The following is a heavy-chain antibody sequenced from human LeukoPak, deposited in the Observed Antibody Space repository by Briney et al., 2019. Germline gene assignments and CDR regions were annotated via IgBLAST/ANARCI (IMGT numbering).Heavy chain of an antibody. D-gene: IGHD6-13*01. V-gene: IGHV3-30*18. Sequence: PGGSLRLSCAASGFTFSSCGMHWVRQAPGKGLEWVAVISYDGSNKYYADSVKGRFTISRDNSKNTLYLQMNSLRAEDTAVYYCAKDPGQQTFPYYYYYGMDVWGQGTTVTVSS. J-gene: IGHJ6*02. CDR3: AKDPGQQTFPYYYYYGMDV. CDR2: ISYDGSNK. CDR1: GFTFSSCG.